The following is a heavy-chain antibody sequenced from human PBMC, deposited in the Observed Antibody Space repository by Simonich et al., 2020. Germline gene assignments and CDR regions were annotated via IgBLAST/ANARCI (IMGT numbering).Heavy chain of an antibody. CDR2: ISGSSSYI. J-gene: IGHJ3*02. D-gene: IGHD1-26*01. CDR3: ARGIMGASGAFDI. Sequence: EVQLVESGGGLVKPGGSLRLSCAASGFTFSSYSMNWVRQAPGKGLEVVSSISGSSSYIYYADSVKGRFTIARDNAKNSLYLQMNSLRAEDTAVYYCARGIMGASGAFDIWGQGTMVTVSS. V-gene: IGHV3-21*01. CDR1: GFTFSSYS.